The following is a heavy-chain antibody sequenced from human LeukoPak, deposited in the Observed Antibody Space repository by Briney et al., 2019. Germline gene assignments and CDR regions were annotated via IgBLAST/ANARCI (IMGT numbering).Heavy chain of an antibody. Sequence: GGSLRLSCAASGFTFSSYEMNWVRQAPGKGLEWVSYTSSSGSIIYYADSVKGRFTISRDNAKNSLYLQMNSLRAEDTAVYYCAPSLATITPPFDYWGQGTLVTVSS. CDR1: GFTFSSYE. J-gene: IGHJ4*02. CDR2: TSSSGSII. V-gene: IGHV3-48*03. CDR3: APSLATITPPFDY. D-gene: IGHD5-12*01.